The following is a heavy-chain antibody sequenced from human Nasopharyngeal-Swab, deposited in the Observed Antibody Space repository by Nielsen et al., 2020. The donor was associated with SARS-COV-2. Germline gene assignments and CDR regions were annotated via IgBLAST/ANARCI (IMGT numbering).Heavy chain of an antibody. Sequence: ASVKASCKASGYTFTSYDIYWVRQATGLGLAWMGWMNPNSGNTGYAQKFQGRVTMTRNTSIITAYMELSSLRSEDTAVYYCARALTRSITIFGVVIPNWFDPGSQGTLVTVSS. CDR3: ARALTRSITIFGVVIPNWFDP. J-gene: IGHJ5*02. D-gene: IGHD3-3*01. CDR1: GYTFTSYD. CDR2: MNPNSGNT. V-gene: IGHV1-8*01.